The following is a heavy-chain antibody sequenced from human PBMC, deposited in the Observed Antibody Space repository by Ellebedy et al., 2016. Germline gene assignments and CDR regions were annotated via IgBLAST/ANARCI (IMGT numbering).Heavy chain of an antibody. D-gene: IGHD4-17*01. CDR2: TSLDGSLT. CDR3: AKVRGDGRFLRYGMDV. V-gene: IGHV3-30*04. Sequence: GESLKISXAASGFTFSYYAMHWVRQAPGKGLDWVAVTSLDGSLTYYADSVRGRFTISRDASRNTLYLEMNSLKPEDTAVYYCAKVRGDGRFLRYGMDVWGQGTTVTVSS. J-gene: IGHJ6*02. CDR1: GFTFSYYA.